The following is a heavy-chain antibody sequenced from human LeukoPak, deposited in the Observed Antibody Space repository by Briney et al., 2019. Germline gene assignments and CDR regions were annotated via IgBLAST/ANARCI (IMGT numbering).Heavy chain of an antibody. V-gene: IGHV3-11*01. CDR3: ARTHPGRWYFDL. CDR2: ISSGSGTTI. J-gene: IGHJ2*01. Sequence: GGSLRLSCAASGLRFADNYMGWIRQAPGKGLEWLSYISSGSGTTIYYGDSVRGRFTISRDDAENLLYLQMSNLRAEDMAVYYCARTHPGRWYFDLWGRGTLVTVSS. CDR1: GLRFADNY.